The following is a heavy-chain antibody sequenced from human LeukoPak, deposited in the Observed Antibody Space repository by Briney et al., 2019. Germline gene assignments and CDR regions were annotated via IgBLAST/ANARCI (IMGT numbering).Heavy chain of an antibody. CDR1: GFMYSDYW. D-gene: IGHD3-22*01. Sequence: PGGSLRLSCAASGFMYSDYWMSWVRQAPGKGLEWVANIKEDGSEKYYVDSVKGRFTLSRDNAKNSLYLQMNSLRAEDTAVYYCAREYYYNSSGYGASRYWGQGTLVTVSS. CDR2: IKEDGSEK. V-gene: IGHV3-7*01. CDR3: AREYYYNSSGYGASRY. J-gene: IGHJ4*02.